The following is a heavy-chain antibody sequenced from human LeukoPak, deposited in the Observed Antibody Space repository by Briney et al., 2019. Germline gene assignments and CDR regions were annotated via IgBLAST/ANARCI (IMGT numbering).Heavy chain of an antibody. CDR1: GFTVSNNY. J-gene: IGHJ4*02. CDR2: IYRVGST. Sequence: GGSLRLSCAASGFTVSNNYMIWVRQAPGKGLEWVSVIYRVGSTYYADSVKGRFTISRDNSKNTLYLQMNSLRAEDTAMYYCARGDGYNFFDCWGQGVLVTVSS. D-gene: IGHD5-24*01. V-gene: IGHV3-66*01. CDR3: ARGDGYNFFDC.